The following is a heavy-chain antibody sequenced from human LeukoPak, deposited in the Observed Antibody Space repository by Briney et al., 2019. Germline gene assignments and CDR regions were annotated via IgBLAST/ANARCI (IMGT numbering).Heavy chain of an antibody. CDR2: ISGNGDNT. J-gene: IGHJ4*02. Sequence: QPGGSLRLSRAASGFTFGSYGLSWVRQAPGKGLEWVATISGNGDNTYYADSVKGRFTISRDNSKNTLYLQMNSLRLEDTAGYYCAKGAGYSSNWNFDYWGQGTLVTVSS. CDR3: AKGAGYSSNWNFDY. V-gene: IGHV3-23*01. CDR1: GFTFGSYG. D-gene: IGHD6-13*01.